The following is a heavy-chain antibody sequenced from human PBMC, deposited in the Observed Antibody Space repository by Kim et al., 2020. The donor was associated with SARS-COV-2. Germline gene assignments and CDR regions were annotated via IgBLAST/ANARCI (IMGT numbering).Heavy chain of an antibody. D-gene: IGHD3-10*01. Sequence: GGSLRLSCAASGFTFSDYYMSWIRQAPGKGLEWVSYISSSGSTIYYADSVKGRFTISRDNAKNSLYLQMNSLRAEDTAVYYCARAMVRGVTGLVGIYGMDVWGQGTTVTVSS. V-gene: IGHV3-11*01. CDR1: GFTFSDYY. CDR3: ARAMVRGVTGLVGIYGMDV. J-gene: IGHJ6*02. CDR2: ISSSGSTI.